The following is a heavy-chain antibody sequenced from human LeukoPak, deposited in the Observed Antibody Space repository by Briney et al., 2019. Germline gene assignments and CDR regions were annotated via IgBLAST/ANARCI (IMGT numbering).Heavy chain of an antibody. CDR3: ARDIGYYDFWSGYYLNYYYGMDV. D-gene: IGHD3-3*01. V-gene: IGHV3-21*01. Sequence: GGSLRLSCAASGFTFSSYSINWVRQAPGKGLEWVSSISSSSSYIYYADSVKGRFTISRDNAKNSLYLQMNSLRAEDTAVYYCARDIGYYDFWSGYYLNYYYGMDVWGQGTTVTVSS. J-gene: IGHJ6*02. CDR1: GFTFSSYS. CDR2: ISSSSSYI.